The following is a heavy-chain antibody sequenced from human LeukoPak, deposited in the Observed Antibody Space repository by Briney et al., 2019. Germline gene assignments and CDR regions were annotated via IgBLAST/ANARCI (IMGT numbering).Heavy chain of an antibody. Sequence: SETLSLTCAVYGGSLSGYYWSWIRQPPGKGLEWIGEINHSGSTNYNPSLKSRVTISVDTSKNQFSLTLSSVTAADTAVYYCARDPLGYCSSTRCQHMDWGQGTLVTVSS. CDR1: GGSLSGYY. J-gene: IGHJ4*02. D-gene: IGHD2-2*01. CDR3: ARDPLGYCSSTRCQHMD. CDR2: INHSGST. V-gene: IGHV4-34*01.